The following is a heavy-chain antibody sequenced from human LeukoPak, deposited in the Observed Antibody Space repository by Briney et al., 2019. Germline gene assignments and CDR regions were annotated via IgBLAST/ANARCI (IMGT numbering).Heavy chain of an antibody. Sequence: GGSLRLSCAASGFTFSSYSMNWVRQAPGKGLEWVSYISSSSSTIYYADSVKGRFTISRDNAKNSLYLQMNSLRAEDTAVYYCARLGATSSGKYYVGSWGQGALVTVS. CDR2: ISSSSSTI. V-gene: IGHV3-48*01. CDR1: GFTFSSYS. J-gene: IGHJ1*01. D-gene: IGHD3-16*01. CDR3: ARLGATSSGKYYVGS.